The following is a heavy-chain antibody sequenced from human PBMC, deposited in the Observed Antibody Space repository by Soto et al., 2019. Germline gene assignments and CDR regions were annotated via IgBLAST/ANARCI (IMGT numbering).Heavy chain of an antibody. CDR3: AKDLNSSWYYYYGMDA. CDR2: ISGSGGST. J-gene: IGHJ6*02. D-gene: IGHD6-13*01. CDR1: GFTFSSYA. Sequence: GGSLRLSCAASGFTFSSYAMSWVRQAPGKGLEWVSAISGSGGSTYYADSVKGRFTISRDNSKNTLYLQMNSLRAEDTAVYYCAKDLNSSWYYYYGMDAWGQGTTVTVSS. V-gene: IGHV3-23*01.